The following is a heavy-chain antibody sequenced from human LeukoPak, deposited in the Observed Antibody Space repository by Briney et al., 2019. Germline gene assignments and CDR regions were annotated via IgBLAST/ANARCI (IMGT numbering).Heavy chain of an antibody. J-gene: IGHJ4*02. CDR2: INHSGST. CDR3: ARDRSGSGFFDY. CDR1: GGSFSGYY. D-gene: IGHD1-26*01. V-gene: IGHV4-34*01. Sequence: KPSETLSLTCAVYGGSFSGYYWSWIRQPPGKGLEWIGEINHSGSTNYNPPLKSRVTISVDTSKNQFSLRLSSVTAADSAVYYCARDRSGSGFFDYWGQGTLVTVSS.